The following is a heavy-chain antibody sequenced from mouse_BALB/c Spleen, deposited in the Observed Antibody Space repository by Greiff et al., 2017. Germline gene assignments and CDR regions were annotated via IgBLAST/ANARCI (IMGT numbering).Heavy chain of an antibody. CDR1: GYSFTGYN. J-gene: IGHJ4*01. D-gene: IGHD6-1*01. Sequence: VQLQQSGPELEKPGASVKISCKASGYSFTGYNMNWVKQSNGKSLEWIGNIDPYYDSTSYNQKFKGKATLTVDKSSSTAYMELRSLTSEDTAVYYCARSPLGYYAMDYWGQGTSVTVSS. CDR3: ARSPLGYYAMDY. V-gene: IGHV1-18*01. CDR2: IDPYYDST.